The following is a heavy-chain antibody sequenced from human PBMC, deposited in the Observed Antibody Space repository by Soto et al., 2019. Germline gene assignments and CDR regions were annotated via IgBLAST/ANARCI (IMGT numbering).Heavy chain of an antibody. V-gene: IGHV4-34*01. J-gene: IGHJ4*02. CDR1: GGSFSGYY. CDR3: ASDQAADNFDY. D-gene: IGHD6-13*01. Sequence: QVQLQQWGAGLLKPSETLSLTCAVYGGSFSGYYWSWIRQPPGKGLEWIGEINHSGSTNYNPSLKSRVTISVDTSKNQFSLKLSSVTAADTAVYYCASDQAADNFDYWGQGTLVTVSS. CDR2: INHSGST.